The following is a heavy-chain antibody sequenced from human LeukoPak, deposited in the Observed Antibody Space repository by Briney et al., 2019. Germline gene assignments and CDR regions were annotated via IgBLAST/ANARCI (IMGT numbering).Heavy chain of an antibody. Sequence: GGSLRLSCAASGFTFSTYAMHWVRQAPGKGLEWVALLSYDGDHDYYVESVKGRFTISRDNAKNSLYLQMNSLRAEDTAVYYCASGGYSSSWYFDYWGQGTLVTVSS. D-gene: IGHD6-13*01. CDR2: LSYDGDHD. CDR1: GFTFSTYA. CDR3: ASGGYSSSWYFDY. J-gene: IGHJ4*02. V-gene: IGHV3-30-3*01.